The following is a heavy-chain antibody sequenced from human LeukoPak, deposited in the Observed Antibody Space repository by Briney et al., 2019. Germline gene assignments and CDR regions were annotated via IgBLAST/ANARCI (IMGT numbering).Heavy chain of an antibody. CDR2: IYSAGNT. Sequence: GGSLRLSCVASGFTVSSNYMSWVRQAPGKGLEWVSVIYSAGNTYYADSVKGRFTISRHNSENTLYLHMNSLRVEDTAVYFCARGGTPGYSSGRIDYWGQGTLVTVSS. J-gene: IGHJ4*02. CDR3: ARGGTPGYSSGRIDY. V-gene: IGHV3-53*04. D-gene: IGHD6-19*01. CDR1: GFTVSSNY.